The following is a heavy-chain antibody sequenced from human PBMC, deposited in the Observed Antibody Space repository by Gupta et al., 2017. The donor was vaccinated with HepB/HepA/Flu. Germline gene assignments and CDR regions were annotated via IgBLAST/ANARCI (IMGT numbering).Heavy chain of an antibody. Sequence: QLQPVESGGGLVRPGGSLTRSCTASGFTFSAYYMSWIRQAPGKGLEWFSYISSSGSTLYYADSVKGRFTISRDNAKNSLYLQMNSLRAEDTAVYYCAGNSYGPPYFDYWGQGTLVTVSS. CDR1: GFTFSAYY. V-gene: IGHV3-11*01. CDR3: AGNSYGPPYFDY. CDR2: ISSSGSTL. D-gene: IGHD1-26*01. J-gene: IGHJ4*02.